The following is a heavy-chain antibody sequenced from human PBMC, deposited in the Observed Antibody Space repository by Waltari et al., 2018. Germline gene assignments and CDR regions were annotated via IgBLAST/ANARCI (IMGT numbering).Heavy chain of an antibody. CDR1: GFTFSNAW. V-gene: IGHV3-15*01. Sequence: EVQLVESGGGLVKPGGSLRLSCAASGFTFSNAWMSWVRQAPGKGLEWVGRIKSKTDGGTTDYAAPVKGRFTISRDDSKNTLYLQMNSLKTEDTAVYYCTTVNWNYVHAFDIWGQGTMVTVSS. J-gene: IGHJ3*02. CDR3: TTVNWNYVHAFDI. CDR2: IKSKTDGGTT. D-gene: IGHD1-7*01.